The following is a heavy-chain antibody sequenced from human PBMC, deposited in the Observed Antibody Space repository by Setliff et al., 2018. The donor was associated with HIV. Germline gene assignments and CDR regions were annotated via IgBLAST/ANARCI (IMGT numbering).Heavy chain of an antibody. Sequence: ASVKVSCKASGYTFLNYDINWLRQAPGQGLEWMGRLTPHSGDTISADRFKGRLVMTTNTSTTTAFMELRSLRSDDTSLYFCAIGWGLLFGQLSILPLDPWGQGTLVTVSS. CDR3: AIGWGLLFGQLSILPLDP. CDR1: GYTFLNYD. D-gene: IGHD3-10*02. V-gene: IGHV1-8*01. CDR2: LTPHSGDT. J-gene: IGHJ5*02.